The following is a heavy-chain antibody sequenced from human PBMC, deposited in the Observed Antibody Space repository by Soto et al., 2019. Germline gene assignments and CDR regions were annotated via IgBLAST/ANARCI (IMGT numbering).Heavy chain of an antibody. CDR1: GGTFSSYA. D-gene: IGHD6-6*01. J-gene: IGHJ6*02. Sequence: ASVKVSCKASGGTFSSYAISWVRQAPGQGLEWMGGIIPIFGTANYAQKFQGRVTITADESTSTAYMELSSLRSEDTAVYYCARDPEYSSSSVYYYGMDFWGQGTSVTVSS. CDR2: IIPIFGTA. V-gene: IGHV1-69*13. CDR3: ARDPEYSSSSVYYYGMDF.